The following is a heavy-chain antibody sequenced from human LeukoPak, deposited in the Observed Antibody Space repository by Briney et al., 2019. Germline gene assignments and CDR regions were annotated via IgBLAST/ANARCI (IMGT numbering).Heavy chain of an antibody. CDR2: MNPNSGNT. CDR3: ARFRWDGSGYSWFDP. V-gene: IGHV1-8*01. Sequence: GASVKVSCKASGYTFTSYDINWVRQATGQGLEWMGWMNPNSGNTDYAQKFQGRVTMTRNTSISTAYMELSSLRSEDTAVYYCARFRWDGSGYSWFDPWGQGTLVTVSS. D-gene: IGHD3-22*01. CDR1: GYTFTSYD. J-gene: IGHJ5*02.